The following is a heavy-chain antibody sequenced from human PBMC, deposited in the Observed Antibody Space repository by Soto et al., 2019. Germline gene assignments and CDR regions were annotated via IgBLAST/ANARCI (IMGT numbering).Heavy chain of an antibody. CDR2: IGAYNGHT. Sequence: ASVKVSCKASGYTFTNSGISWVRQAPGQGLEWMGWIGAYNGHTKYAQKLQGRVTMTTDTSTSTAYMELRSLKSDDTAVYYCAREDYYDSSGYLPVRYYFGMDVWGQGTTVTVSS. J-gene: IGHJ6*02. V-gene: IGHV1-18*01. CDR3: AREDYYDSSGYLPVRYYFGMDV. CDR1: GYTFTNSG. D-gene: IGHD3-22*01.